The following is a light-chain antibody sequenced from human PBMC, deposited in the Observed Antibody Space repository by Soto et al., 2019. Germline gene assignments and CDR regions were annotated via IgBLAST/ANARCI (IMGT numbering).Light chain of an antibody. CDR1: QSVSSGY. V-gene: IGKV3-15*01. J-gene: IGKJ1*01. Sequence: EIVLTQSPGTLSLSPGERATLSCRASQSVSSGYLAWYQHKPGQPPRLLIYGASTRATGIPGRFSGSGSGTEFTLTISSLQSEDFAVYYCQHYYNWPRTFGQGTKVDIK. CDR2: GAS. CDR3: QHYYNWPRT.